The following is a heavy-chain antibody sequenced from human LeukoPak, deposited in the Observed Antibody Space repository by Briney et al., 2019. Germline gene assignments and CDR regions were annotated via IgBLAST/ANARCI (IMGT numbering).Heavy chain of an antibody. V-gene: IGHV1-18*01. J-gene: IGHJ4*02. CDR3: ARDIVGATHPYY. CDR1: GYTFTSYG. D-gene: IGHD1-26*01. Sequence: ASVKVSCRASGYTFTSYGISWVRQAPGQGLEWMGWISAYNGNTNYAQKLQGRVTMTTDTSTSTAYMELRSLRSDDTAVYYCARDIVGATHPYYWGQGTLVTVSS. CDR2: ISAYNGNT.